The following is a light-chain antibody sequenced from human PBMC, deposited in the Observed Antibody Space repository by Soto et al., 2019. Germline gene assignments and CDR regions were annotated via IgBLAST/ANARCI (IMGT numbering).Light chain of an antibody. Sequence: DGVLTQTPLSLPVTLGQPASISCRSSQSLVYSDGNTYLSWFQQRQGQPPRLLIYRVSNRFSGVPDRFSGSGAGTDFTLKISRVEAEDVGVYYCMQLAHCPRRFGQGTKVEIK. CDR1: QSLVYSDGNTY. CDR3: MQLAHCPRR. J-gene: IGKJ1*01. CDR2: RVS. V-gene: IGKV2-24*01.